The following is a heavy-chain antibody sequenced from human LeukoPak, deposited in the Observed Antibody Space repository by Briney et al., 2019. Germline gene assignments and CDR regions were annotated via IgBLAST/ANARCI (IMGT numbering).Heavy chain of an antibody. CDR1: GGSFSGYY. V-gene: IGHV4-34*01. CDR3: ARVSADV. CDR2: INHSGST. Sequence: SENLSLNWAVYGGSFSGYYWSWIRQPPGKGLEWIGEINHSGSTNYNPSLKSRVTISVDTSKNQFSLKLSSVTAADTAVYYCARVSADVWGQGTTVTVSS. J-gene: IGHJ6*02.